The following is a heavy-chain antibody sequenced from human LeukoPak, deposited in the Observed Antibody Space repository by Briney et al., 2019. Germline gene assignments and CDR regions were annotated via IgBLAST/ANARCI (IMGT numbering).Heavy chain of an antibody. V-gene: IGHV3-23*01. J-gene: IGHJ6*02. CDR3: ARWYCGGDCYSSPAYYYGMGV. D-gene: IGHD2-21*02. CDR1: GFTFSRYA. CDR2: INGNGGST. Sequence: GRSLRLSCAASGFTFSRYAMSWVRQAPGKGLEWISTINGNGGSTFYADSVKGRFTISRDNAKNSLYLQMNSLRAEDTAVYYCARWYCGGDCYSSPAYYYGMGVWGQGTTVTVSS.